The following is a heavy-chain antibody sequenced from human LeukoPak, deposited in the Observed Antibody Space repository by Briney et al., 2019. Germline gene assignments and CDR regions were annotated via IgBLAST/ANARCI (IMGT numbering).Heavy chain of an antibody. CDR1: GFTFSSYA. CDR3: AEDRFTMVRGVIITVFDY. Sequence: PGGSLRLSCAASGFTFSSYAMSWVRQAPGKGLEWVSAISGSGGSTYYADSVKGRFTISRDNSKNTLYLQMNSLRAEDTAVYYCAEDRFTMVRGVIITVFDYWGQGTLVTVSS. J-gene: IGHJ4*02. CDR2: ISGSGGST. D-gene: IGHD3-10*01. V-gene: IGHV3-23*01.